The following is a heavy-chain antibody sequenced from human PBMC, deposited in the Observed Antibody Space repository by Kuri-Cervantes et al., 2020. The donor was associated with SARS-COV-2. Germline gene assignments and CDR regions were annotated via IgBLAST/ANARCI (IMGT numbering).Heavy chain of an antibody. CDR2: ISAYNGNT. D-gene: IGHD3-22*01. Sequence: ASVKVSCKASGYTFTSYGISWVRQAPGQGLEWMGWISAYNGNTNYAQKLQGRVTMTTDTSTSTAYMELSRLRSDDTAVYYCARGPRQGGQSYDSDAFDIWGQGTMVTVSS. V-gene: IGHV1-18*01. CDR1: GYTFTSYG. J-gene: IGHJ3*02. CDR3: ARGPRQGGQSYDSDAFDI.